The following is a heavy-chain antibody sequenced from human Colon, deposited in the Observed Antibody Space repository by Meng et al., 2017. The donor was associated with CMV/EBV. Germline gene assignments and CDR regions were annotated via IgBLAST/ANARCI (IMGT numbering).Heavy chain of an antibody. CDR3: ARVGGEVQMFPPYWFDD. CDR2: VSFNGGDK. J-gene: IGHJ4*02. Sequence: GGSLRLSCATSGFTFSSHAIHWVRQAPGKGLEWVALVSFNGGDKYDADSVKDRFSVFRDFSKSTVFLQMDSLRMEAPATYYCARVGGEVQMFPPYWFDDWGQGTLVTVSS. CDR1: GFTFSSHA. D-gene: IGHD2-8*02. V-gene: IGHV3-30-3*01.